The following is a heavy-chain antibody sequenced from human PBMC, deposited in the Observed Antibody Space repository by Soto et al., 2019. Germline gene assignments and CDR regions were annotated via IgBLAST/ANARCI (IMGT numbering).Heavy chain of an antibody. J-gene: IGHJ4*02. CDR3: AREGPSRGYCSGGSCLYYFDY. Sequence: PGGSLRLSCAASGFPFRSYAMHRIRQTPGKGLEWVAVISYDGSNKYYADSVKGRFTISRDNSKNTLYLQMNSLRAEDTAVYYCAREGPSRGYCSGGSCLYYFDYWGQGTLVTVSS. V-gene: IGHV3-30-3*01. CDR2: ISYDGSNK. CDR1: GFPFRSYA. D-gene: IGHD2-15*01.